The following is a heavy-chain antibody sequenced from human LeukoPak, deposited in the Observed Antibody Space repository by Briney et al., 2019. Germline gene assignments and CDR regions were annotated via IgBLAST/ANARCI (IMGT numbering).Heavy chain of an antibody. Sequence: PGGSLRLSCAASGFTFSKYWMYWVRQVPGKGLVCVSRINGDGRNTNYADSVKGRFTISRDNAKNTLYLQMNSLRAEDTATYYCVTYNWEYEADFWGQGTLVTVSS. J-gene: IGHJ4*02. D-gene: IGHD1-20*01. V-gene: IGHV3-74*01. CDR1: GFTFSKYW. CDR2: INGDGRNT. CDR3: VTYNWEYEADF.